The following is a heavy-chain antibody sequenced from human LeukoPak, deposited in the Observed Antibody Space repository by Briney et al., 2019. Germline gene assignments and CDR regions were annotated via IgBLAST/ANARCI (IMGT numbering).Heavy chain of an antibody. CDR2: IRYDGSNK. D-gene: IGHD2-2*01. CDR3: AKVPARSSLYYYYYYMDV. Sequence: PGGSLRLSCAASGFTFSSYGMHWVRQAPGKGLEWVAFIRYDGSNKYYADSVKGRFTISRDNSKNRLYLQMNSLRAEDTAVYYCAKVPARSSLYYYYYYMDVWGKGTTVTVSS. V-gene: IGHV3-30*02. J-gene: IGHJ6*03. CDR1: GFTFSSYG.